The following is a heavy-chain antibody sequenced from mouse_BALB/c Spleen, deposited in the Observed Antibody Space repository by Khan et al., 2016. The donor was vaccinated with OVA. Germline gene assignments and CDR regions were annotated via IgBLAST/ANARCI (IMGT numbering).Heavy chain of an antibody. CDR3: TRNRVDN. Sequence: VELEESGAELAKPGASVKMSCTASGYTFTTYWMHWVKQRPGQGLEWIGYINPTSGYTDYNEKFKDRATMTADKSSSTAYMQLSSLTSEDSAVYYCTRNRVDNWGQGTTLTVSS. CDR2: INPTSGYT. V-gene: IGHV1-7*01. J-gene: IGHJ2*01. CDR1: GYTFTTYW.